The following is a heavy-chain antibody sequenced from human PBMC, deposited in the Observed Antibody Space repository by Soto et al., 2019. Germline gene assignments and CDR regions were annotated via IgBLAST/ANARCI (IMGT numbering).Heavy chain of an antibody. D-gene: IGHD3-10*01. Sequence: TSETLSLTCTVSGGSISSSSYYWGWIRQPPGKGLEWIGSIYYSGSTYYNPSLKSRVTISVDTSKNQFSLKLSSVTAADTAVYYCARRGYYYGSGSYYDNWFDPWGQGTLVTVSS. CDR1: GGSISSSSYY. CDR2: IYYSGST. V-gene: IGHV4-39*01. CDR3: ARRGYYYGSGSYYDNWFDP. J-gene: IGHJ5*02.